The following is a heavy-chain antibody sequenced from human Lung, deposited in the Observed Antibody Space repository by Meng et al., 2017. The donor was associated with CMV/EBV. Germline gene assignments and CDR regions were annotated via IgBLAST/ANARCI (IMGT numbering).Heavy chain of an antibody. Sequence: AAYGFSCSSDAMSWVRQAPGKGLEWVSAISGSGGSTYYADSVKGRFTISRDNSKNTLYLQMNSLRAEDTAVYYCAKGLSGSYFPFDYWGQGTLVTVSS. CDR1: GFSCSSDA. CDR2: ISGSGGST. V-gene: IGHV3-23*01. J-gene: IGHJ4*02. D-gene: IGHD1-26*01. CDR3: AKGLSGSYFPFDY.